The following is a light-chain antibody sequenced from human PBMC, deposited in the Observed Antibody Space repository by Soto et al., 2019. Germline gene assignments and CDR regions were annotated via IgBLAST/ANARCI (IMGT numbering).Light chain of an antibody. CDR1: QSVFSS. Sequence: EIVMTQSPATLSVSPGERATLSCRASQSVFSSLAWYQQRPGQAPRLLIYGSATRATGIPDRFSGSGSGTEFTLTISSLQSEDSAVYYCQQYHSWLAFGQGTKVEIK. CDR3: QQYHSWLA. CDR2: GSA. V-gene: IGKV3-15*01. J-gene: IGKJ1*01.